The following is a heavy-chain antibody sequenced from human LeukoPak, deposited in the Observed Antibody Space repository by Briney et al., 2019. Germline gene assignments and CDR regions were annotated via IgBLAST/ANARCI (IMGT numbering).Heavy chain of an antibody. J-gene: IGHJ4*02. CDR3: ARDHLAAAGSGG. D-gene: IGHD6-13*01. CDR2: INPNNGGT. CDR1: GYTFTSYG. V-gene: IGHV1-2*06. Sequence: ASVKVSCKASGYTFTSYGISWVRQAPGQGPEWMGHINPNNGGTNYAQKFQGRVTMTRDTSINTAYMELNSLRSDDTAIYYCARDHLAAAGSGGWGQGTLVTVSS.